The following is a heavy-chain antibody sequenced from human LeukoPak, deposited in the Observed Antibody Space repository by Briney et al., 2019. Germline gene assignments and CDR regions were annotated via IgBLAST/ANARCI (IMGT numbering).Heavy chain of an antibody. CDR1: GYTVTNYW. Sequence: GESLKFSCNASGYTVTNYWIGWVRQMPGKGLEWMGTIYPGDSYTRCSPSFQGQVTVSADKSISTAYLQWSSLRASDTAMYVCARRAYSHEWFDPWGQGTLVTVSS. CDR3: ARRAYSHEWFDP. J-gene: IGHJ5*02. D-gene: IGHD5-12*01. V-gene: IGHV5-51*01. CDR2: IYPGDSYT.